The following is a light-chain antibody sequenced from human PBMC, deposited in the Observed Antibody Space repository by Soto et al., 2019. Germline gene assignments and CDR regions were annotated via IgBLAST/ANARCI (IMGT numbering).Light chain of an antibody. CDR2: DAS. V-gene: IGKV3-11*01. J-gene: IGKJ4*01. Sequence: EIVLTQSPATLSLSPGERATLSCRASQSVSSYLAWYQQKPGQAPRLLIYDASNRATGIPARFSGSGSGTDFTLAISRLESDDFAVYYCQQRSNWPLTFGGGTKVEIK. CDR1: QSVSSY. CDR3: QQRSNWPLT.